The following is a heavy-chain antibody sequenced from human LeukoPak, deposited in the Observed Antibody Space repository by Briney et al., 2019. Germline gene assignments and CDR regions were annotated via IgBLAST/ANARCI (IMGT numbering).Heavy chain of an antibody. D-gene: IGHD1-26*01. Sequence: SETLSLTCTVSGGSISSYYWSWIRQPPGKGLEWIGYSFFSGSTNYNPSLKSRVTISLDTSKNQFSLRLNSVTAADTAVYYCARDGYSGSSLFDSWGQGTLVTVSS. CDR1: GGSISSYY. CDR2: SFFSGST. CDR3: ARDGYSGSSLFDS. J-gene: IGHJ4*02. V-gene: IGHV4-59*01.